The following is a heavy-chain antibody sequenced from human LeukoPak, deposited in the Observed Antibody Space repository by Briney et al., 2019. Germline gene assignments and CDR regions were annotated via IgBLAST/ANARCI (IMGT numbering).Heavy chain of an antibody. V-gene: IGHV3-33*01. Sequence: GGSLRLSCAASGFTFSSYGMHWVRQAPGKGLEWVAVIWYDGSNRYYADSVKGRFTISRDNSKNTLYLQMNSLRAEDTAVYYCARDRGYYGSGTEFDPWGQGTLVTVSS. J-gene: IGHJ5*02. CDR2: IWYDGSNR. CDR1: GFTFSSYG. D-gene: IGHD3-10*01. CDR3: ARDRGYYGSGTEFDP.